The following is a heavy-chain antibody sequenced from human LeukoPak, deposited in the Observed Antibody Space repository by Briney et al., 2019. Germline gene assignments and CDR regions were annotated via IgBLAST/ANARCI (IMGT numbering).Heavy chain of an antibody. V-gene: IGHV1-24*01. D-gene: IGHD3-3*01. J-gene: IGHJ4*02. Sequence: ASVKVSCKASGYTFTGYYMHWVRQAPGQGLEWMGGFDPEDGETIYAQKFQGRVTMTEDTSTDTAYMELSSLRSEDTAVYYCATVHPKKRLRFLEWEIDYWGQGTLVTVSS. CDR2: FDPEDGET. CDR1: GYTFTGYY. CDR3: ATVHPKKRLRFLEWEIDY.